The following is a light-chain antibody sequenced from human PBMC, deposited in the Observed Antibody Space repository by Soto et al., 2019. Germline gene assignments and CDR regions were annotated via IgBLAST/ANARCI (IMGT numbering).Light chain of an antibody. J-gene: IGKJ5*01. V-gene: IGKV1-13*02. CDR2: DVS. Sequence: AIPVTQSPSSLSASVGDRVTITCRASQDIRGALAWYQQKPGKAPKLLIYDVSTVQSGVPSRFSGRGCGTEFTLTITSLQPEDFATYYCQQFNIYPITFGQGTRLDI. CDR1: QDIRGA. CDR3: QQFNIYPIT.